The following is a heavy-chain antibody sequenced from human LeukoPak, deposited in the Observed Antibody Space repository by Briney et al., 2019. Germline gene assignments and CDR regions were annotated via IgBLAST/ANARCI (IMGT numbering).Heavy chain of an antibody. D-gene: IGHD3-3*01. CDR2: ISYDGSNK. J-gene: IGHJ4*02. CDR3: AKEADFTFDY. V-gene: IGHV3-30*18. CDR1: GFTFSSYG. Sequence: PGRSLRLSCAASGFTFSSYGMHWVRQAPGKGLEWVAGISYDGSNKYYADSVKGRFTISRDNSKNTLYLQMNSLRAEDTAVYYCAKEADFTFDYWGQGTLVTVSS.